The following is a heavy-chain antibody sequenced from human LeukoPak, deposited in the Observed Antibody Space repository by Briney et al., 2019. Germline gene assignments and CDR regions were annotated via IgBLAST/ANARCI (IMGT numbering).Heavy chain of an antibody. D-gene: IGHD6-13*01. CDR1: GFTFSNYA. J-gene: IGHJ5*02. CDR3: AKLQRIAAAGEDWFDP. V-gene: IGHV3-23*01. CDR2: ISASGGGT. Sequence: GGSLRLSCAASGFTFSNYAMSWVRQAPGQGLEWVSGISASGGGTYYADSVKGRFTISRDNSKNTLYLQMNSLRAEDTAVYYCAKLQRIAAAGEDWFDPWGQGTLVIVSS.